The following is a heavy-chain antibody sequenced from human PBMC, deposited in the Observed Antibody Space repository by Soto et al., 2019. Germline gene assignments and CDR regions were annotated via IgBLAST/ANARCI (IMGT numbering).Heavy chain of an antibody. V-gene: IGHV3-23*01. Sequence: LRLSCAASGFTFSSYAMSWVRQAPGKGLEWVSAISGSGGSTYYADSVKGRFTISRDNSKNTLYLQMNSLRAEDTAVYYCAKHRYCSGGSCYFLIGYWGQGTLVTVSA. CDR3: AKHRYCSGGSCYFLIGY. J-gene: IGHJ4*02. D-gene: IGHD2-15*01. CDR1: GFTFSSYA. CDR2: ISGSGGST.